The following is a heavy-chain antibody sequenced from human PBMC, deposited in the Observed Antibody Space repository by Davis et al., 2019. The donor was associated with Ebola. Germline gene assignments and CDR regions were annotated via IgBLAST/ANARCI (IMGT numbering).Heavy chain of an antibody. CDR2: INHSGST. J-gene: IGHJ5*02. CDR1: GGSISSYY. D-gene: IGHD2-2*02. Sequence: PSETLSLTCTVSGGSISSYYWSWIRQPPGKGLEWIGEINHSGSTNYNPSLKSRVTISVDTSKNQFSLKLSSVTAADTAVYYCAEGYCSSTSCYSVPWFDPWGQGTLVTVSS. V-gene: IGHV4-34*01. CDR3: AEGYCSSTSCYSVPWFDP.